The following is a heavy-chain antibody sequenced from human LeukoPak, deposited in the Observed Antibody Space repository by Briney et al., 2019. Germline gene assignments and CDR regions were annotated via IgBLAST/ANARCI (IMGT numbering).Heavy chain of an antibody. J-gene: IGHJ2*01. CDR1: GGSFSGYY. CDR3: TAASGSYWYFDL. V-gene: IGHV4-34*01. D-gene: IGHD6-13*01. CDR2: INHSGST. Sequence: PSETLSLTCAVYGGSFSGYYWSWIRQPPGKGLEWIGEINHSGSTNYNPSLKSRVTISVDTSKNQFSLKLSSVTAADTAVYYCTAASGSYWYFDLWGRGTLVTVSS.